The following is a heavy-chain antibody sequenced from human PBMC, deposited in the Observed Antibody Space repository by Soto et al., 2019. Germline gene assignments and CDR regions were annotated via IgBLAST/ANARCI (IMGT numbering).Heavy chain of an antibody. CDR1: GFTFSKYV. J-gene: IGHJ4*02. D-gene: IGHD2-15*01. Sequence: EVQLLESGGVLVQPGESLRLSCAASGFTFSKYVMTWVRQAPGQGLEWVSGISASGGTAYYADPVKGRFTISRDNSKSTLYLEMNSLRAEDSALYYCVKTPAVVVGASWRGSRYFDYWGQGTLVTVSS. CDR3: VKTPAVVVGASWRGSRYFDY. CDR2: ISASGGTA. V-gene: IGHV3-23*01.